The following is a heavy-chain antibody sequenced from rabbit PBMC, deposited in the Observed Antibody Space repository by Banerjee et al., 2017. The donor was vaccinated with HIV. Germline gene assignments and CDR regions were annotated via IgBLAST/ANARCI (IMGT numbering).Heavy chain of an antibody. CDR3: ARCDPNVISGFRL. V-gene: IGHV1S40*01. CDR2: IDTGSSGST. J-gene: IGHJ4*01. CDR1: GFSFSSSYY. Sequence: QSLEESGGDLVKPGASLTLTCTASGFSFSSSYYMCWVRQAPGKGLEWIACIDTGSSGSTAYASWAKGRFTISKTSSTTVTLQMTSLTAADTATYFCARCDPNVISGFRLWGPGTLVTVS. D-gene: IGHD1-1*01.